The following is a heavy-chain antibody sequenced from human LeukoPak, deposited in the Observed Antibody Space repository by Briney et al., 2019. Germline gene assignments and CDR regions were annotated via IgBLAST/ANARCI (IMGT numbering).Heavy chain of an antibody. J-gene: IGHJ5*02. CDR1: GFTFSSYS. D-gene: IGHD2-2*01. V-gene: IGHV3-48*01. CDR3: AKARHIVVVPAATWFDP. CDR2: ISSSSSTI. Sequence: GGSLRLSCAASGFTFSSYSMNWVRQAPGKGLEWVSYISSSSSTIYYADSVKGRFTISRDNSKNTLYLQMNSLRAEDTAVYYCAKARHIVVVPAATWFDPWGQGTLVTVSS.